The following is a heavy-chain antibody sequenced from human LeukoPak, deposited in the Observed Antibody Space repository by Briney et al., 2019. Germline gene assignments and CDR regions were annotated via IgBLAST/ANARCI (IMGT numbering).Heavy chain of an antibody. V-gene: IGHV4-59*08. Sequence: PSETLSLTCTIFGDSISTYYWGWIRQSPGKGLEWVGSIDNSGSTNHNPSLKSRVTISVDTSKDQFSLRVTSMTAADTAVYYCARHRWVTTGWYFDLWGRGTLVSVSS. CDR2: IDNSGST. D-gene: IGHD4-17*01. J-gene: IGHJ2*01. CDR1: GDSISTYY. CDR3: ARHRWVTTGWYFDL.